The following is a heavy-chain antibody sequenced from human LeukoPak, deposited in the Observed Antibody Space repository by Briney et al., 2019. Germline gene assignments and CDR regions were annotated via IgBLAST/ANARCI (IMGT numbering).Heavy chain of an antibody. J-gene: IGHJ2*01. CDR2: IYYSGST. V-gene: IGHV4-59*01. D-gene: IGHD3-22*01. CDR1: GGSISSYY. Sequence: TSETLSLTRTVSGGSISSYYWSWIRQPPGKGLEWIGYIYYSGSTNYNPSLKSRVTISVDTSNNHFSLQLSSVPAADTAVYYCARGGRYYDSSGYYTPNWYFDLWGRGTLVTVSS. CDR3: ARGGRYYDSSGYYTPNWYFDL.